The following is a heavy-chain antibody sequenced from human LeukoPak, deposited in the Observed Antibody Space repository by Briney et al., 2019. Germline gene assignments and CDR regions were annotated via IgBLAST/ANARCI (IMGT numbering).Heavy chain of an antibody. CDR1: GFTFSNYG. CDR2: IYYDGSNR. V-gene: IGHV3-33*01. D-gene: IGHD3-9*01. J-gene: IGHJ3*02. CDR3: ARFETCQCDDVFDI. Sequence: GGSLRLSCAASGFTFSNYGMHWVRQAPGGGLEWAAVIYYDGSNRYYVDSVKGRFTISRDNSKNTQYLQVNSLRVEDTAVYFCARFETCQCDDVFDIWGQGTMVTVSS.